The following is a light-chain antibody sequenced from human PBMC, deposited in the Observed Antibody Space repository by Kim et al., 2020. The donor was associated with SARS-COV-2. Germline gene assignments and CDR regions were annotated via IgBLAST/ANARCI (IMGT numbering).Light chain of an antibody. CDR1: QSVRSW. CDR3: QQYNSYWT. J-gene: IGKJ1*01. CDR2: DAS. Sequence: GDRVTITCRASQSVRSWLAWYQQKPGKAPNLLIYDASSLEGGVPSRFSGSASGTDFTLTISSLQADDSATYYCQQYNSYWTFGQGTKVDIK. V-gene: IGKV1-5*01.